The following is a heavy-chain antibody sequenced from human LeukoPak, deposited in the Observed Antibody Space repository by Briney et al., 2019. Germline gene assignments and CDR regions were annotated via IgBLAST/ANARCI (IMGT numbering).Heavy chain of an antibody. CDR2: ISSSSSTI. CDR1: GFTFSSYS. CDR3: ARDLTVVVVAASDHDAFDI. Sequence: GGSLRLSCAASGFTFSSYSMNWVRQAPGKGLEWVSYISSSSSTIYYADSVKGRFTISRDNAKNSLYLQMSSLRAEDTAVYYCARDLTVVVVAASDHDAFDIWGQGTMVTVSS. V-gene: IGHV3-48*01. D-gene: IGHD2-15*01. J-gene: IGHJ3*02.